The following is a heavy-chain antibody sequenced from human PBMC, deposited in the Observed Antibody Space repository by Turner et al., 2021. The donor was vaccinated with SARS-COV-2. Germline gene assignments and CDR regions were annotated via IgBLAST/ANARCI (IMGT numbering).Heavy chain of an antibody. Sequence: EVPLLRSGGAWVQPGGSRRLSCAASGFPFNSDAMSGVSQAPGKGREWVSAISGSGSSTYYADSVKGRFTISRDNSKNTLYLQMNSLRAEDTAVYYCAKGYSPDYWGQGTLVTVSS. CDR3: AKGYSPDY. D-gene: IGHD4-4*01. V-gene: IGHV3-23*01. CDR1: GFPFNSDA. CDR2: ISGSGSST. J-gene: IGHJ4*02.